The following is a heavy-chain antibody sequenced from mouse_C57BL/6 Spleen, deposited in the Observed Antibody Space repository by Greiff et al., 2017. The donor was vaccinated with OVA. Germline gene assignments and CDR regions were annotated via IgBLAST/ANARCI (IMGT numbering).Heavy chain of an antibody. CDR2: IDPSDSYT. Sequence: VQLQQPGAELVMPGASVKLSCKASGYTFTSYWMHWVKQRPGQGLEWIGEIDPSDSYTNYNQKFKGKSTLTVDKSSSTSYMQLSSLTSEDSAVYYCARHDYYGSTPLFDYWGQGTTLTVSS. CDR3: ARHDYYGSTPLFDY. D-gene: IGHD1-1*01. CDR1: GYTFTSYW. V-gene: IGHV1-69*01. J-gene: IGHJ2*01.